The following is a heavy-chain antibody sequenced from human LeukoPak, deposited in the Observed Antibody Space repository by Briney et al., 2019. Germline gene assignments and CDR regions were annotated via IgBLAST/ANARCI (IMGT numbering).Heavy chain of an antibody. CDR2: ISSSSSYI. V-gene: IGHV3-21*04. J-gene: IGHJ3*02. CDR1: GFTFSSYS. CDR3: ARGLGYDFWSGYEHAFDI. Sequence: PGGSLRLSCAASGFTFSSYSMNWVRQAPGKGLEWVSSISSSSSYIYYADSVKGRFTISRDNAKNSLYLQMNSLRAEDTAVYYCARGLGYDFWSGYEHAFDIWGQGTMVTVSS. D-gene: IGHD3-3*01.